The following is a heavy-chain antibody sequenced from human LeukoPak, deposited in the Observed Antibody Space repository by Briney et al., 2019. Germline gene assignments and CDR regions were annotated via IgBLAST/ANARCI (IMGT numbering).Heavy chain of an antibody. D-gene: IGHD1-26*01. V-gene: IGHV3-7*01. J-gene: IGHJ4*02. Sequence: PGGSLSLFCDASGFTFISNWMSWVRQAPGKGLEWVAKINEDGSEKYYVDSVKGRFTISRDSAKNSLYLQMNSLRAEDTAVYYCARGGSYPYYWGQGTLVTVSS. CDR1: GFTFISNW. CDR2: INEDGSEK. CDR3: ARGGSYPYY.